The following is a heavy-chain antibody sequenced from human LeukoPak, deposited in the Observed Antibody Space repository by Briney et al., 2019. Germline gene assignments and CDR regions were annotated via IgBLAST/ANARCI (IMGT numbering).Heavy chain of an antibody. CDR2: IHPNSGGT. Sequence: ASVKVSCKASGYTFTGYYMHWVRQAPGQGLEWMGRIHPNSGGTNYAQKFQGRVTMTRDTSISTAYMELSRLRSEDTAVYYCARVNKGLTTKYYYYYYGMDVWGQGTTVTVSS. D-gene: IGHD4/OR15-4a*01. CDR1: GYTFTGYY. CDR3: ARVNKGLTTKYYYYYYGMDV. J-gene: IGHJ6*02. V-gene: IGHV1-2*06.